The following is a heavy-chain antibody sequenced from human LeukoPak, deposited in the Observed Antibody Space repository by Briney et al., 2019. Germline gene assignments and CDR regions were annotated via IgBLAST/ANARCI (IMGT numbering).Heavy chain of an antibody. CDR1: GGSISSSSYY. J-gene: IGHJ4*02. D-gene: IGHD1-26*01. CDR2: IYYSGST. V-gene: IGHV4-39*07. CDR3: ARATPGGSYYFDY. Sequence: SETLSLTCTVSGGSISSSSYYWGWIRQPPGKGLEWIGSIYYSGSTYYNPSLKSRVTISVDTSKNQFSLKLSSVTAADTAVYYCARATPGGSYYFDYWGQGTLVTVSS.